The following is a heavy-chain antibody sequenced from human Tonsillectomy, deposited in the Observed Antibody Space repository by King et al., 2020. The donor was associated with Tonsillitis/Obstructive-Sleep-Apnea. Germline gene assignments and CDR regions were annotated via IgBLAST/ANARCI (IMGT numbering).Heavy chain of an antibody. J-gene: IGHJ6*03. V-gene: IGHV5-51*01. CDR3: ERVGPPYLTGNAPGIQYYYMDV. Sequence: QLVQSGAEVKKPGESLKISCLGSGYTFTNYWIAWVRQMPGKGLESMGIMYAGDSDARYSPAFHGQITFSADRSVNTAYLQWSGLKASDTAIYYCERVGPPYLTGNAPGIQYYYMDVWGKGTTVTVSS. D-gene: IGHD1-20*01. CDR2: MYAGDSDA. CDR1: GYTFTNYW.